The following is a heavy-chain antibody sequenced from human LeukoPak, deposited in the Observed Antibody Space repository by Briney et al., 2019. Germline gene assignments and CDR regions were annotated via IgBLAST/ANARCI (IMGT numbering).Heavy chain of an antibody. J-gene: IGHJ4*02. CDR3: ARDNMELDY. D-gene: IGHD1-1*01. CDR2: IFDAGRT. Sequence: GGSLRLSCAASGFTVSDTYMSWVRQAAGKGWEWVSTIFDAGRTTYGDSVKGRFTISRDNTNNSLYLQMNSLRAEDTAVYYCARDNMELDYWGQGTLVTVSP. V-gene: IGHV3-53*01. CDR1: GFTVSDTY.